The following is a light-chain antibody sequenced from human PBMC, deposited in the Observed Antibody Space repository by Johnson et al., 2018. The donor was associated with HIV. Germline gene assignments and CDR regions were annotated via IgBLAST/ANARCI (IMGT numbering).Light chain of an antibody. J-gene: IGLJ1*01. CDR2: RDN. CDR3: ATWDDSMSGQV. Sequence: QSVLTQPPSVSGTPGQWVTISCSGRSSNIGTNTLNWYQQLPGAAPRLLIYRDNQRPSGVPDRFSGSRSGTSASLAISGLQPEDEADYYCATWDDSMSGQVFGTGTEVTVL. V-gene: IGLV1-44*01. CDR1: SSNIGTNT.